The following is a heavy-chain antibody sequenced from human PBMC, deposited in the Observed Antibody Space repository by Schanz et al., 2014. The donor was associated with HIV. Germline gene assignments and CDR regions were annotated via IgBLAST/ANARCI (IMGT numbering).Heavy chain of an antibody. J-gene: IGHJ4*02. V-gene: IGHV1-2*02. CDR3: ARNQYQMLPFDF. CDR2: INPTNGKT. D-gene: IGHD2-15*01. Sequence: QVQLVQSGAEVEKPGASAKVSCKASGYSFTGYYIHWGRQAPGQGLEWMGWINPTNGKTFYTQKFRGRVTMTRDTSVNTASMEVSRLMSDDTAVYYCARNQYQMLPFDFWGQGTLVTVSS. CDR1: GYSFTGYY.